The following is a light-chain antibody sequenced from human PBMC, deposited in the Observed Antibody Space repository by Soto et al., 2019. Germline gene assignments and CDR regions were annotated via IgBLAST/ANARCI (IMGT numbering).Light chain of an antibody. J-gene: IGLJ3*02. Sequence: QSALTQPASVSGSPGQSITISCTGTSSDVGGYNYVSWYQQHPGKVPKLVIYDVSHRPSGVSNRFSGSKSGNTASLTISGLQAEDEADYYCSSSTTTTSLVVFGGGTKVTVL. CDR1: SSDVGGYNY. CDR2: DVS. V-gene: IGLV2-14*01. CDR3: SSSTTTTSLVV.